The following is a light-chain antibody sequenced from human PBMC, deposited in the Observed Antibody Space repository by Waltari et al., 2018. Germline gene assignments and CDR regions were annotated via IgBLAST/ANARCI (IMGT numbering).Light chain of an antibody. CDR2: DVS. V-gene: IGLV2-14*03. Sequence: PALPRPAPGSGSHGQSIPTSSPGPKNYVGVFTFVLWYQQHPGKAPKLLIFDVSKRPSGVSDRFSGSRTADVASLTISGLRAEDEADYYCSSYTDKKSYAFGSGTKVTVL. J-gene: IGLJ1*01. CDR3: SSYTDKKSYA. CDR1: KNYVGVFTF.